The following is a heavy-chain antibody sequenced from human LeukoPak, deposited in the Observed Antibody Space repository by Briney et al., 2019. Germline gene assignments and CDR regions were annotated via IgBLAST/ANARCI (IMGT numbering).Heavy chain of an antibody. CDR3: ARSGGVYYDSSGYYFDY. D-gene: IGHD3-22*01. Sequence: SVKVSCKASGGTFSSYAISWVRQAPGQGLEWMGGIILIFGTANYAQKFQGRVTITMDESTSTAYMELSSLRSEDTAVYYCARSGGVYYDSSGYYFDYWGQGTLVTVSS. J-gene: IGHJ4*02. V-gene: IGHV1-69*05. CDR1: GGTFSSYA. CDR2: IILIFGTA.